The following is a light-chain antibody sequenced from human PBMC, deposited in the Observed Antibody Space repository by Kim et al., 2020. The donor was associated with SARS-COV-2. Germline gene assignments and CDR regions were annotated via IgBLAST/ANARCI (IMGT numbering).Light chain of an antibody. CDR2: GAS. CDR3: QQYGGT. V-gene: IGKV3-20*01. Sequence: EIVLTQSPGTLSLSPGERATLSCRASQSVSSSYLAWYQQKPGQAPRLLIYGASSRATGIPDRFSGSGSGTDFTLTISRLEPEDFAVYYCQQYGGTFGQGTKLEI. J-gene: IGKJ2*01. CDR1: QSVSSSY.